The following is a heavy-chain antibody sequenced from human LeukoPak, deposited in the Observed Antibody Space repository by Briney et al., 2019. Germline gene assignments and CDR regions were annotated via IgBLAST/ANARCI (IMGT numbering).Heavy chain of an antibody. CDR2: INPNSGGT. V-gene: IGHV1-2*02. D-gene: IGHD6-19*01. J-gene: IGHJ4*02. Sequence: GASVKVSCKASGYTFTSYYMHWVRQAPGQGLEWMGWINPNSGGTNYAQKFQGRVTMTRDTSISTAYMELSRLTSDDTAVYYCARPSSVSGWPTFDYWGQGTLVTVSS. CDR1: GYTFTSYY. CDR3: ARPSSVSGWPTFDY.